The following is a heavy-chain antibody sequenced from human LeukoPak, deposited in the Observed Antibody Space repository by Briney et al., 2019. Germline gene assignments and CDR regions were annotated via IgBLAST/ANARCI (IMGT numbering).Heavy chain of an antibody. Sequence: SETLSLTCAVYGGSFSGYYWSWIRQPPGKGLEWIGEINHSGSTNYNPSLKSRVTISVDTSKNQFSLKLSSVTAAGTAVYYCARGTARSAFDIWGQGTMVTVSS. D-gene: IGHD6-6*01. CDR2: INHSGST. V-gene: IGHV4-34*01. CDR3: ARGTARSAFDI. CDR1: GGSFSGYY. J-gene: IGHJ3*02.